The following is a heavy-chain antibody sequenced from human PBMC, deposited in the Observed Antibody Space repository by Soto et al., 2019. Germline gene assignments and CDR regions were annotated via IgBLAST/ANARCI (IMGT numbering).Heavy chain of an antibody. CDR3: ARAAVKYNWFDP. Sequence: SETLSLTCDVSGNSISSGSYWGWIRQPPGKGLEWIGTTDHSGNAYYNPSLKSRVTISIDPSKSQFSLKVLSVTAADTAVYYCARAAVKYNWFDPWGQGTLVTV. J-gene: IGHJ5*02. V-gene: IGHV4-38-2*01. D-gene: IGHD4-17*01. CDR2: TDHSGNA. CDR1: GNSISSGSY.